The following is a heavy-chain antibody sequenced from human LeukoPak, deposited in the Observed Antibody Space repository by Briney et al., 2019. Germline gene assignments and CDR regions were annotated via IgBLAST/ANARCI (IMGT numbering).Heavy chain of an antibody. Sequence: ASVKVSCKASGGTFSSYAISWVRQAPGQGLEWMGRIIPILGIANYAQKFQGRVTITADKSTSTAYMELSSLRSEDTAVYYCARVSSTARDFDLWGRGTLVTVSS. V-gene: IGHV1-69*04. D-gene: IGHD6-25*01. CDR2: IIPILGIA. CDR3: ARVSSTARDFDL. CDR1: GGTFSSYA. J-gene: IGHJ2*01.